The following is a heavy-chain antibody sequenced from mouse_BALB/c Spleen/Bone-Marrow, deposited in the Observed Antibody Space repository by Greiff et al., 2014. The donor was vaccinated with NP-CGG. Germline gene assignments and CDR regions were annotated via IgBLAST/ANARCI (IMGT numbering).Heavy chain of an antibody. Sequence: EVKLVESGPERVKPGASVKMSCKASGYTFTTYVMHWVKQGPGQGLEWIGYINPYNDGTKYNEKFKGKATLTSDKSSSTAYMELSSLTSEDSAVYYCARHYYNYDYYAMDYWGQGTSVTVSS. CDR1: GYTFTTYV. CDR2: INPYNDGT. J-gene: IGHJ4*01. D-gene: IGHD2-12*01. CDR3: ARHYYNYDYYAMDY. V-gene: IGHV1-14*01.